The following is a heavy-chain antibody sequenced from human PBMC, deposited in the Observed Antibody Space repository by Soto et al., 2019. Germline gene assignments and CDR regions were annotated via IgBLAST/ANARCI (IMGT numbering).Heavy chain of an antibody. V-gene: IGHV3-30*18. D-gene: IGHD4-17*01. Sequence: WGSLTLSCAASGFTFISYGIHFVGHSPFKWRGRVAVISYDGSNKYYADSVNGRFTISRDNSKNTLYLQMNSLRAEDTAVYYCAKAQGDYRLDYWGQGTLVTVSS. CDR1: GFTFISYG. CDR2: ISYDGSNK. J-gene: IGHJ4*02. CDR3: AKAQGDYRLDY.